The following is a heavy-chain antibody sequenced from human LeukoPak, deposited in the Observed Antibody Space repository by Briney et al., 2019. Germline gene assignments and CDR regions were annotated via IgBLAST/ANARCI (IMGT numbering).Heavy chain of an antibody. CDR2: ISWNSGGI. CDR3: AKARVAARTTGFDY. D-gene: IGHD2-15*01. J-gene: IGHJ4*02. Sequence: GGSLRLSCAASGFTFDDYAMHWVRQAPGKGLEWVSGISWNSGGIGYADSVKGRFTISRDDAKNSLYLQMNSLRAEDTALYYCAKARVAARTTGFDYWGQGTLVTVSS. CDR1: GFTFDDYA. V-gene: IGHV3-9*01.